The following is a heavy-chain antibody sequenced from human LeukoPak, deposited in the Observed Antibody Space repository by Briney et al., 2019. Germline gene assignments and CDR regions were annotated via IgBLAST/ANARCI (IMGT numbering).Heavy chain of an antibody. CDR3: AKVETAAAATLRGFDY. V-gene: IGHV3-23*01. Sequence: GESLTLSCAASGFTFSGYARSWVRQAPGKGLEWVAGIGGSGGSTYYADSVKGGFTISRDNSQNTLYLQMNSLRAEDTDVYYCAKVETAAAATLRGFDYWGQGTLVPVSS. CDR1: GFTFSGYA. J-gene: IGHJ4*02. D-gene: IGHD6-13*01. CDR2: IGGSGGST.